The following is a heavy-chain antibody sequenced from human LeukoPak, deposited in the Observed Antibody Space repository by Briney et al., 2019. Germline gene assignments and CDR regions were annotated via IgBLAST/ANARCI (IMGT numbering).Heavy chain of an antibody. CDR3: AKDLGVVVTAPAFDI. V-gene: IGHV3-30*02. J-gene: IGHJ3*02. CDR1: GFTFSSYG. Sequence: GGSLRLSCAASGFTFSSYGMHWVRQAPGKGLEWVAFIRYDGSNKYHADSVKGRSTISRDNSKNTLYLQMNSLRAEDTAVYYCAKDLGVVVTAPAFDIWGQGTMVTVSS. D-gene: IGHD2-21*02. CDR2: IRYDGSNK.